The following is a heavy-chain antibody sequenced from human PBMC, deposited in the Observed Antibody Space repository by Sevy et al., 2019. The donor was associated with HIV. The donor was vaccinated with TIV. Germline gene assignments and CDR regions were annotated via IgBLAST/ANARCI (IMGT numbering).Heavy chain of an antibody. CDR3: ARDFYGGYDRDY. Sequence: GGSLRLSCAASGFTFSSYTMNWVRQAPGKGLEWVSSISSASTYIYYADSVKGRFTMSRDDAKNLLYLQMSSLRAEDTAVYYCARDFYGGYDRDYWGQGTLVTVSS. V-gene: IGHV3-21*01. CDR2: ISSASTYI. CDR1: GFTFSSYT. D-gene: IGHD5-12*01. J-gene: IGHJ4*02.